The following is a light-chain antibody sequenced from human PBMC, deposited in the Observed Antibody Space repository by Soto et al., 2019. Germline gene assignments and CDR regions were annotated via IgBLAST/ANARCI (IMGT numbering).Light chain of an antibody. CDR3: QQYNNWPPYT. J-gene: IGKJ2*01. CDR1: QRVSSN. V-gene: IGKV3-15*01. Sequence: IVMTQSPVTLSVSPGDIATLSFRASQRVSSNVAWYQQKPGQAPRLLIYGASTRATGIPARFSGSGSETEFTLTISSLQSEDFAVYYCQQYNNWPPYTFGQGTKVDIK. CDR2: GAS.